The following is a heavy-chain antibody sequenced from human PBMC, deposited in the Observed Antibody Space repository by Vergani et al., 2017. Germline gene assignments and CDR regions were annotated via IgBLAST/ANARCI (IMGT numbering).Heavy chain of an antibody. Sequence: VQLLESGGGVVQPGRSLRLSCAASGFTFSSYGMHWVRQAPGKGLEWVAIISYDGTNKYYTNSVRGRFTISRDNSKSTLFLQMNSLRVEDMAVYYCARDRGDWRYSRYFYNYYMDVWGKGTTVTVSS. J-gene: IGHJ6*03. CDR3: ARDRGDWRYSRYFYNYYMDV. V-gene: IGHV3-30*03. CDR1: GFTFSSYG. D-gene: IGHD2-8*02. CDR2: ISYDGTNK.